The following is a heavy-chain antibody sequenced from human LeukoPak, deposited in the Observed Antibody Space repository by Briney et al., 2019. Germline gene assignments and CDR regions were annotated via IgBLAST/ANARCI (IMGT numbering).Heavy chain of an antibody. CDR2: IKQDGSEK. Sequence: PGGSLRLSCAASGFIFSSYGMSWVRQAPGKGLEWVANIKQDGSEKYYVDSVKGRFTISRDNAKNSLYLQMNSLRAEDTAVYYCARDRPQTKRILGATTNYYYYYYMDVWGKGTTVTISS. CDR3: ARDRPQTKRILGATTNYYYYYYMDV. V-gene: IGHV3-7*01. D-gene: IGHD1-26*01. CDR1: GFIFSSYG. J-gene: IGHJ6*03.